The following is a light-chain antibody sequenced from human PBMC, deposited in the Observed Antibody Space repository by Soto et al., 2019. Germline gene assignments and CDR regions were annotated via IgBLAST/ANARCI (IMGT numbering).Light chain of an antibody. CDR3: QHYGNSPPSVT. J-gene: IGKJ3*01. Sequence: EIVLTQSPDTLSLSPGERATLSCRASQSVSRDYLVWYQQKPGQAPRLLIYGASSRATGIPDRFSGSGSGTDFTLTITRLEPEDFAVYYCQHYGNSPPSVTFGPGTKVDIK. CDR1: QSVSRDY. CDR2: GAS. V-gene: IGKV3-20*01.